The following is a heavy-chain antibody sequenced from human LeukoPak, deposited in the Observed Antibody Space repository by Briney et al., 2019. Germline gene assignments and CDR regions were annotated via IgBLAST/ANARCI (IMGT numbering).Heavy chain of an antibody. CDR3: AKAPTEYSSSSWDDYFDY. V-gene: IGHV3-33*06. D-gene: IGHD6-6*01. Sequence: RRSLRLSCAASGFTFSSYGMHWVRPAPGKGLERVAVIWYDGSNKYYADSVKGRFTISRDNSHNTLYLQMSSLRAEDTAVYYCAKAPTEYSSSSWDDYFDYWGQGTLVTVSS. CDR2: IWYDGSNK. J-gene: IGHJ4*02. CDR1: GFTFSSYG.